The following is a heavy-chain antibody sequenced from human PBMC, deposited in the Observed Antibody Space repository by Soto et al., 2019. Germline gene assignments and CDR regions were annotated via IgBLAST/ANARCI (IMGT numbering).Heavy chain of an antibody. J-gene: IGHJ4*02. Sequence: QVQLVQSGAEVKKPGASVKVSCKASGYTFTIYGITWVRQAPGQGLEWVGWISGYDGKTNYAKKYQDRVTMTTDTSPTTAYMELRSLRSDDTAVYYCARGLPSDYWGQGTLVTVSS. CDR1: GYTFTIYG. D-gene: IGHD5-12*01. V-gene: IGHV1-18*01. CDR2: ISGYDGKT. CDR3: ARGLPSDY.